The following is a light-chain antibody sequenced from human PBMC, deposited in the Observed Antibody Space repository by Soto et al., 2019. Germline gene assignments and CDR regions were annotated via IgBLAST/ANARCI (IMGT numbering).Light chain of an antibody. CDR3: QQCNSSPIT. V-gene: IGKV3D-15*01. J-gene: IGKJ4*01. Sequence: EIVMTQSPATLSVSPGDRATLSCRPSQSVDNDLAWYQQKPRQPPRLLIYDASTRATGIPARFSGSQSGTEFPLPVSSLLSEDFAVYYCQQCNSSPITFGGGTKVETK. CDR2: DAS. CDR1: QSVDND.